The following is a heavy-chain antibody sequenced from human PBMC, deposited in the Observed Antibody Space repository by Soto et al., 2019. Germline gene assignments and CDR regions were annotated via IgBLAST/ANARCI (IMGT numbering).Heavy chain of an antibody. D-gene: IGHD3-9*01. Sequence: GASVKVSCKASGGNFRSEAISWVRQAPGHGLEWMGRIIPMFSTPHYAQKFQGRVTIIVDESTTTVNMEMRGLTYEDTAVYYCARAQFSDILTADDYGMDVWGQGTSVTVSS. CDR2: IIPMFSTP. CDR3: ARAQFSDILTADDYGMDV. J-gene: IGHJ6*02. V-gene: IGHV1-69*13. CDR1: GGNFRSEA.